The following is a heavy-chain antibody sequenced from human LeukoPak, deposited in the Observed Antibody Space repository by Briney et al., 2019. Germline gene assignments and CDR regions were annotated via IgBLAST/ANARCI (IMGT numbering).Heavy chain of an antibody. CDR1: GFTSSSYG. CDR2: ISYDGSNK. CDR3: AKEILSSMAFDY. J-gene: IGHJ4*02. D-gene: IGHD2/OR15-2a*01. V-gene: IGHV3-30*18. Sequence: GRSLRLSCAASGFTSSSYGMHWVRQAPGKGLEWVAVISYDGSNKYYADSVKGRFTISRDNSKNTLYLQMNSLRAEDTAVYYCAKEILSSMAFDYWGQGTLVTVSS.